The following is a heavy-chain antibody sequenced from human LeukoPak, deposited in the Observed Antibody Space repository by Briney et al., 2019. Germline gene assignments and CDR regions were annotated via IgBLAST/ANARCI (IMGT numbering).Heavy chain of an antibody. V-gene: IGHV3-48*03. D-gene: IGHD1-26*01. CDR3: ARTGGSYPYYFEY. CDR1: GFIFRSYE. J-gene: IGHJ4*02. CDR2: ISSSGSTI. Sequence: GGSLRLSCAASGFIFRSYEMNWVRQAPGKGLEWVSYISSSGSTIYYADSVKGRFTLSRDNAENSLYLQMNSLRAEDTAVYYCARTGGSYPYYFEYWGQGTLVTVSS.